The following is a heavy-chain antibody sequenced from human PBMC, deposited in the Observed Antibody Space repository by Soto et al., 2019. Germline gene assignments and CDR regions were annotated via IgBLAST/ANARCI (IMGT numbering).Heavy chain of an antibody. J-gene: IGHJ4*02. Sequence: QVQLQQWGAGLLKPSETLSLTCAVYGGSFSGYYWNWIRLPPGKGLEWIWEINHSGSTNYNPSLKSRVTISVDTSKNQFSLNLSSVTAADTAVYYCASGPTADYWGQGTLVTVSS. CDR3: ASGPTADY. D-gene: IGHD4-4*01. CDR2: INHSGST. V-gene: IGHV4-34*01. CDR1: GGSFSGYY.